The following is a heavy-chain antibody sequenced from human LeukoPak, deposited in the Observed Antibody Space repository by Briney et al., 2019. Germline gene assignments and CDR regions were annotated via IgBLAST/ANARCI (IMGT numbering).Heavy chain of an antibody. CDR1: GYSFTSFW. V-gene: IGHV5-51*01. Sequence: GESLKISLQGSGYSFTSFWIGWVPQVPGKGLELRGIIYPGDSDTRYSPSFQGQVTISADKSISTAYLQWSSLKASDTAMYYCATGSSGYYGPLDYWGQGTLVTVSS. CDR3: ATGSSGYYGPLDY. CDR2: IYPGDSDT. J-gene: IGHJ4*02. D-gene: IGHD3-22*01.